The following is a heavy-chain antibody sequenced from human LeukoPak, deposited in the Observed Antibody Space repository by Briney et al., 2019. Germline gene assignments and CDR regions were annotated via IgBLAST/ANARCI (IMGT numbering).Heavy chain of an antibody. J-gene: IGHJ5*02. CDR1: GFTFGSYA. Sequence: PGGSLRLSCVASGFTFGSYAMSWVRQAPGKGLEWVSLISGSGGVTYYADSVKGRFTISRDNSKNTLYLQMNSLRAEDTATYYCAKEWDGSGTRLGWFDPWSQGTLVTVSS. CDR2: ISGSGGVT. D-gene: IGHD3-10*01. V-gene: IGHV3-23*01. CDR3: AKEWDGSGTRLGWFDP.